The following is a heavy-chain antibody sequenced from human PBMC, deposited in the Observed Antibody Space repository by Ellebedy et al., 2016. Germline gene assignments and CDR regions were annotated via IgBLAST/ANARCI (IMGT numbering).Heavy chain of an antibody. CDR1: SGSFSGYY. CDR3: ARGEDRAKIGY. Sequence: SETLSLXXGIGSGSFSGYYWTWIRQPPGKGLEWIGEITHDDATNYNASLKSRVTISADTSKNHFSLKLTPVTAADTAVYYCARGEDRAKIGYWGQGILVTVSS. J-gene: IGHJ4*02. CDR2: ITHDDAT. V-gene: IGHV4-34*01. D-gene: IGHD1-14*01.